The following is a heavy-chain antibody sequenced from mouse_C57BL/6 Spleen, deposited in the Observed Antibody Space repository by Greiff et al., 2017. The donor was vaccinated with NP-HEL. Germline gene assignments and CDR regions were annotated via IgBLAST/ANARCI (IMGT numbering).Heavy chain of an antibody. CDR2: INPYNGGT. CDR3: ARSTYDYDGSWFAY. Sequence: EVQLQQSGPVLVKPGASVKMSCKASGYTFTDYYMNWVKQSHGKSLEWIGVINPYNGGTSYNQKFTGKATLTVDKSSSTAYMELNSLTSEDSAVYYCARSTYDYDGSWFAYWGQGTLVTVSA. V-gene: IGHV1-19*01. CDR1: GYTFTDYY. D-gene: IGHD2-4*01. J-gene: IGHJ3*01.